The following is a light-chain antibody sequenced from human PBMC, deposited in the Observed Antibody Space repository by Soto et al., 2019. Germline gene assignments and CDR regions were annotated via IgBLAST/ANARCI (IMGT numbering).Light chain of an antibody. Sequence: DIQMTQSPSTLSASVGDRVTITCRASQSISSWLAWYQQKPGKAPKLLIYEASSSEIGVPPRFSGSGFGTEFTLPVSSLQPEDSSTYHCQYHKEHSTFGQGTRLEIK. CDR2: EAS. CDR1: QSISSW. CDR3: QYHKEHST. V-gene: IGKV1-5*03. J-gene: IGKJ1*01.